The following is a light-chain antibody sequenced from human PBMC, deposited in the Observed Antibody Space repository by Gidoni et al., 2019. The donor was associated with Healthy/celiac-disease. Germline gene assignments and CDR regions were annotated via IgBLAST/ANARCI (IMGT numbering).Light chain of an antibody. CDR1: QGISNY. CDR2: DES. Sequence: DIQMTQSPSSLSASVGDRVTITCQASQGISNYINWDQQKPGKAPKLLIYDESNLETGSPSRFSGSGSGTDFAFTISSLQPEDIATYYCQQYDNHRQYIFGHGTKLEIK. V-gene: IGKV1-33*01. CDR3: QQYDNHRQYI. J-gene: IGKJ2*01.